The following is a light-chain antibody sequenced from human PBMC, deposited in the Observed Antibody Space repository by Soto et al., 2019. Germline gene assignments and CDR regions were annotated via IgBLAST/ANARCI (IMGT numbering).Light chain of an antibody. CDR1: NSDVGSYNL. V-gene: IGLV2-14*02. Sequence: QSVLTQPASVSGSPGQSITISCTGSNSDVGSYNLVSWYQHHPGKAPRLIIYEVVQRPSGVPDRFSGSKSGNTASLTVSGLQAADEADYFCKSYAGSNTYVFGSGTKVTVL. CDR2: EVV. J-gene: IGLJ1*01. CDR3: KSYAGSNTYV.